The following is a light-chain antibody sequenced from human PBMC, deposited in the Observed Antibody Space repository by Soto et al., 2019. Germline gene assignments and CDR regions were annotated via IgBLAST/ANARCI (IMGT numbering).Light chain of an antibody. J-gene: IGKJ1*01. CDR1: QTISGT. CDR3: QQYNNWPV. V-gene: IGKV3-15*01. CDR2: GAS. Sequence: EIVLTQSPATLSVSPGARATISCRASQTISGTLAWDQQKPGQAPRLLIHGASTRAPGFPARFSGSGSGTDFTLTISSLQSEDFAVYYCQQYNNWPVFGQGTKV.